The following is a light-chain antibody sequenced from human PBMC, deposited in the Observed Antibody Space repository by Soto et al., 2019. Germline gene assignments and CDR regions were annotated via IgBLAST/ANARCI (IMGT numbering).Light chain of an antibody. V-gene: IGLV2-11*01. CDR2: DVT. Sequence: QSALTQPRSVSGSPGQSVTISCTGTSTDVGHSNSVSWYRQHPGKAPKLIIYDVTHRPSGVPERFSGSKSGNTASLTISGLQAEDEGDYYCCSYAGAMVFGGGTKVTVL. J-gene: IGLJ3*02. CDR3: CSYAGAMV. CDR1: STDVGHSNS.